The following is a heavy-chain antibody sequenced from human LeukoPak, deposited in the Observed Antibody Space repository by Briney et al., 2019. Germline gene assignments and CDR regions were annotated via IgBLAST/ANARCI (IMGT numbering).Heavy chain of an antibody. Sequence: SETLSLTCTVSGGSISSHYWSWIRQPPGKGLEWIGYIYYSGSTNYNPSLKSRVTISVDTSKNQFSLKLSSVTAADTAVYYCVRVRPPEYYDFWSGFTFDYWGQGTLVTVSS. V-gene: IGHV4-59*11. D-gene: IGHD3-3*01. CDR1: GGSISSHY. CDR3: VRVRPPEYYDFWSGFTFDY. J-gene: IGHJ4*02. CDR2: IYYSGST.